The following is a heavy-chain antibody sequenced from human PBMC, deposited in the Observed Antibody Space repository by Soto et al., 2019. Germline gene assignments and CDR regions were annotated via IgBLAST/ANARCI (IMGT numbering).Heavy chain of an antibody. J-gene: IGHJ6*02. CDR1: GGSISSHY. CDR3: ARDGREASGIDV. D-gene: IGHD1-26*01. V-gene: IGHV4-59*11. CDR2: IYYRGNT. Sequence: QVQLEESGPGLVKPPETLSLTCTVSGGSISSHYWSWVRQAPGKGLGWIGCIYYRGNTFYNPSPKSRGTISVHTSNNQFSLKLDSVTPADTAVYYCARDGREASGIDVWGQGTAVTVSS.